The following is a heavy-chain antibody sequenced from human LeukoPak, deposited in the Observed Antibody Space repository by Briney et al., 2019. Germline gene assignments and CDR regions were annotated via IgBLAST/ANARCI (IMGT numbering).Heavy chain of an antibody. V-gene: IGHV3-15*01. Sequence: GGALRLSCAASGFTFSNAWMSWVRQGPGKGLEWVGRIKSKTDGGSTDFAAPVKGRFTISRDDSRNTLYLQMDSLKTEDTAVYYCAASTGARGGRGTPVTVSS. D-gene: IGHD7-27*01. CDR3: AASTGAR. CDR2: IKSKTDGGST. J-gene: IGHJ2*01. CDR1: GFTFSNAW.